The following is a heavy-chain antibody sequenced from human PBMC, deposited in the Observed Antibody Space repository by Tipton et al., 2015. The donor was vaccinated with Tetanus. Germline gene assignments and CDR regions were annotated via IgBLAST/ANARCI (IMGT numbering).Heavy chain of an antibody. Sequence: SLRLSCAASGFALSGHAMHWVRQAPGKGLEWVAIVWYDGGNKYYAESVKGRFTISKDNVGNTLSLQMNSLTVEDTAVYYCASGCAADRCRSLVNQYYFQYWGQGALVSVSS. CDR1: GFALSGHA. D-gene: IGHD1-14*01. CDR2: VWYDGGNK. V-gene: IGHV3-33*01. J-gene: IGHJ4*02. CDR3: ASGCAADRCRSLVNQYYFQY.